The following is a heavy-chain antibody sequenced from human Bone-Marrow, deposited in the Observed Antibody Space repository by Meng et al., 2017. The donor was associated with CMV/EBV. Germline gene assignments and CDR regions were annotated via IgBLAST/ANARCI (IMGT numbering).Heavy chain of an antibody. CDR1: GITFRNAW. J-gene: IGHJ1*01. CDR3: NTVIGQYQQDD. Sequence: ESLKLSCAASGITFRNAWMSWVRQAPGKGVVWVGRIKSKADGEATNYAARVMGRFTIPRDDPKSLLYLQMDSLKTEDTALYYCNTVIGQYQQDDWGPGKLVNVSS. D-gene: IGHD3-22*01. CDR2: IKSKADGEAT. V-gene: IGHV3-15*01.